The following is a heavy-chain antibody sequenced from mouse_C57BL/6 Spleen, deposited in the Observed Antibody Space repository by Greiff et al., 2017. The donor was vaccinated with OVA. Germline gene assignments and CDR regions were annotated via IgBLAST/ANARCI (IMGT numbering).Heavy chain of an antibody. V-gene: IGHV1-55*01. J-gene: IGHJ4*01. CDR3: ARGGNYYGSSSYYAKDY. Sequence: QVHVKQPGAELVKPGASVKMSCKASGYTFTSYWITWVKQRPGQGLGWIGDIYPGSGSTNYNEKFKSKATLTVDTSSSTAYMQLSSLTSDDSAFYYCARGGNYYGSSSYYAKDYWGQTTSVTVAT. D-gene: IGHD1-1*01. CDR1: GYTFTSYW. CDR2: IYPGSGST.